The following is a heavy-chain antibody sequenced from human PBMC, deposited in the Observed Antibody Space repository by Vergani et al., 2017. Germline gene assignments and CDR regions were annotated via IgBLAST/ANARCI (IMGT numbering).Heavy chain of an antibody. CDR2: IWYDGSNK. Sequence: QVQLVESGGGVVQPGRSLRLSCAASGFTFSSYGMQWVRQAPGKGLEWVAVIWYDGSNKYYGDSVKGRVTISRDNSKNTLYLQRNSLRAEDTAVYYCARARRDGYTNNYYYYMDVWGKGTTVTVSS. CDR1: GFTFSSYG. D-gene: IGHD5-24*01. V-gene: IGHV3-33*01. CDR3: ARARRDGYTNNYYYYMDV. J-gene: IGHJ6*03.